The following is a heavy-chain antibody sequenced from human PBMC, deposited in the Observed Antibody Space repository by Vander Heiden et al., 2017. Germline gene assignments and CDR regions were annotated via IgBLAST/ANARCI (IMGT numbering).Heavy chain of an antibody. V-gene: IGHV3-9*01. CDR2: ITWNSGSI. CDR3: AKDMRGNSYYGMDV. D-gene: IGHD1-1*01. J-gene: IGHJ6*02. CDR1: GFTFDGYV. Sequence: EVQLVESGGGLVQPGRSLRLSCAASGFTFDGYVMHWGRKAPRKGLEWVSGITWNSGSIAYADSVKGRFTISRDNAKNSLYLQMNSLRVEDTAVYYCAKDMRGNSYYGMDVWGQGTTVTVSS.